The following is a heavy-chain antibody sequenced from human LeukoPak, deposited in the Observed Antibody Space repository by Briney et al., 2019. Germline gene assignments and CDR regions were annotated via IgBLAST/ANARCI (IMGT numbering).Heavy chain of an antibody. CDR2: IDYSGTT. V-gene: IGHV4-39*07. CDR1: GGSISSSSYY. Sequence: PSETLSLTCSVSGGSISSSSYYWAWIRQPPGKGLQWIGSIDYSGTTYDNPSVKSRVTISLDTSKNQFSLKLSSVTAADTAAYYCASLGRMAAIGTEHWGQGTLVTVSS. CDR3: ASLGRMAAIGTEH. D-gene: IGHD6-13*01. J-gene: IGHJ4*02.